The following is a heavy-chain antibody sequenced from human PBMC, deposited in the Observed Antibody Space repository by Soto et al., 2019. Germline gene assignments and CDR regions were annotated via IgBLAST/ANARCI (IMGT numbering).Heavy chain of an antibody. J-gene: IGHJ4*02. V-gene: IGHV3-30*18. Sequence: PGGSLRLSCAASGFTFSSYAMHWVRQAPGKGLEWVAVLASDGNNKYYADPVKGRFTISRDNSKNTLYLQMNSLRAEDTAVYYCAKAYGSGWAYFDYWGQGTLVTVSS. CDR2: LASDGNNK. CDR1: GFTFSSYA. D-gene: IGHD6-19*01. CDR3: AKAYGSGWAYFDY.